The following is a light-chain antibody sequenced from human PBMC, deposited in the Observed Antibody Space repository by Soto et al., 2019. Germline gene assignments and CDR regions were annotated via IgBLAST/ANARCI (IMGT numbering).Light chain of an antibody. CDR3: QQYGSSPIT. V-gene: IGKV3-20*01. CDR2: GAS. Sequence: EILLTQSPGTLSLSPGERATLSCRASQSVSSGFLAWYLQKPGQAPRLLIYGASSRATGIPDRFSGSGSGTDFTLTISRLEPEDFAVYYCQQYGSSPITFGQGTRLEIK. CDR1: QSVSSGF. J-gene: IGKJ5*01.